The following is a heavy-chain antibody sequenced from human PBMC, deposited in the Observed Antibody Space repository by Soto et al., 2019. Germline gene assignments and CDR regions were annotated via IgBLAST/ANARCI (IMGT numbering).Heavy chain of an antibody. CDR1: GFIFSNYA. V-gene: IGHV3-23*04. CDR3: AKDRMSQNSVWDPFDV. D-gene: IGHD2-15*01. CDR2: SSSGGDDT. Sequence: EVQLVESGGGLVQPGGSLKLSCAASGFIFSNYAMTWVRQAPGKGLEWVSSSSSGGDDTYFADSVKGRFTMSRDNAKNTLSLQMNSLRVEDTAIYYCAKDRMSQNSVWDPFDVWGQGTMVTVSS. J-gene: IGHJ3*01.